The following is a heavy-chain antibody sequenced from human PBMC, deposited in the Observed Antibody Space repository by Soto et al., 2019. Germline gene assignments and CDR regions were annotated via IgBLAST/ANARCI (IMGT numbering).Heavy chain of an antibody. J-gene: IGHJ4*02. CDR1: GFTFSSYG. V-gene: IGHV3-30*18. CDR3: AKHSSTFVF. CDR2: ISYNGNKI. D-gene: IGHD2-2*01. Sequence: GGSLSLSCNSSGFTFSSYGLHWLRQAPGKGLEWVTFISYNGNKINYADSVKGRFTVSRDNSKNTLYLQMNSLRPEDTAVYYCAKHSSTFVFWGQGTLVTVS.